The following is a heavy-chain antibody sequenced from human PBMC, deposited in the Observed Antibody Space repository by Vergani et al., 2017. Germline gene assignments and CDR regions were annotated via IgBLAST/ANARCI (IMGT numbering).Heavy chain of an antibody. J-gene: IGHJ4*02. CDR3: ARSRIYYGAGSPDY. CDR2: VSFRGDT. CDR1: GASVNSYY. Sequence: QVKLQESGPGLGKPSETLYLTCTVSGASVNSYYWSWIRQPPGKGLEWMGYVSFRGDTLYDPSVKGRMTISLNTSSNQFSLYLTSVTAADTAVYYCARSRIYYGAGSPDYWGQGTLVTVSS. D-gene: IGHD3-10*01. V-gene: IGHV4-59*02.